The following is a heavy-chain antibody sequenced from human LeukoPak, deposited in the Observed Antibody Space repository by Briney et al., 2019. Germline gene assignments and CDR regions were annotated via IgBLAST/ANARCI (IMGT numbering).Heavy chain of an antibody. J-gene: IGHJ4*02. CDR2: INPSGGNT. CDR1: GYTFTGYY. D-gene: IGHD3-22*01. CDR3: ARDPGYDTSGYYYGYFGY. V-gene: IGHV1-46*01. Sequence: VASVKVSCKASGYTFTGYYMHWVRQAPGQGLEWMGWINPSGGNTTYAQKFQGRVTMTRDMSTSTVYMELSSLRSEDTAVYYCARDPGYDTSGYYYGYFGYWGLGTLVTVSS.